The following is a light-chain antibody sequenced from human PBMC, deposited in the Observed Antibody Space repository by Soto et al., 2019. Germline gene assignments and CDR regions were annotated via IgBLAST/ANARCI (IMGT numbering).Light chain of an antibody. Sequence: QPVLTQTPSASGTPGQRVTISCSGSSSNIGSNRVYWYQQLPGAAPKLLIYRNNQRPSGVPDRFSASKSGSSASLAISGLRSGDEADYYCAAWDDSLGGLVFGAGTKLTVL. CDR2: RNN. CDR3: AAWDDSLGGLV. J-gene: IGLJ1*01. V-gene: IGLV1-47*01. CDR1: SSNIGSNR.